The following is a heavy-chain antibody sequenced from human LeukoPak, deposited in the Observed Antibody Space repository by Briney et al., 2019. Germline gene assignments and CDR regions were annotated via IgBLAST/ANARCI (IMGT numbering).Heavy chain of an antibody. CDR1: GFTFSSCA. V-gene: IGHV3-23*01. CDR3: ARRQTYYYDSSGYLFDY. J-gene: IGHJ4*02. Sequence: PGGSLRLSCAASGFTFSSCAMSWVRQAPGKGLEWVSAISGSGGSTYYADSVKGRFTISRDNSKNTLYLQMNSLRAEDTAVYYCARRQTYYYDSSGYLFDYWGQGTLVTVSS. CDR2: ISGSGGST. D-gene: IGHD3-22*01.